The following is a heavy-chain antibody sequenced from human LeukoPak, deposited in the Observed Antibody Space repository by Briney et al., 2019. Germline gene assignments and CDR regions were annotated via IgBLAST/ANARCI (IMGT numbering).Heavy chain of an antibody. CDR1: GYTFTGYY. D-gene: IGHD3-22*01. V-gene: IGHV1-2*02. J-gene: IGHJ4*02. CDR3: ARYYYDSSGYYSEVDY. CDR2: INPNSGGT. Sequence: ASVKVSCKASGYTFTGYYMHWVRQAPGQGLEWMGWINPNSGGTNYAQKFQGRVTMTWDTSISTAYMELSRLRSDDTAVCYCARYYYDSSGYYSEVDYWGQGTLVTVSS.